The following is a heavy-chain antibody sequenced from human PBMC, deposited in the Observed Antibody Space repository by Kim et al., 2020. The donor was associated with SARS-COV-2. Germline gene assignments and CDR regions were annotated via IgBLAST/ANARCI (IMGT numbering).Heavy chain of an antibody. CDR1: DFTFSDYP. D-gene: IGHD3-10*01. J-gene: IGHJ3*01. Sequence: GGSLRLSCVASDFTFSDYPMHWVRQAPGKGLEWVAFISYDVSITYYADSVKGRFTISRDNSKNMLFLQMNGLRPDDTAMYYCARDRGDGYNPWGPGTKV. CDR2: ISYDVSIT. V-gene: IGHV3-30-3*01. CDR3: ARDRGDGYNP.